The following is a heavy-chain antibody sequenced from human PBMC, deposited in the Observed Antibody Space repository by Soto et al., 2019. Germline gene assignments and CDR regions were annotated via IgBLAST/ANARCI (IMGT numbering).Heavy chain of an antibody. CDR1: GFTFSSYA. J-gene: IGHJ6*02. V-gene: IGHV3-30-3*01. D-gene: IGHD2-15*01. Sequence: SLRLSCAASGFTFSSYAMHWVRQAPGKGLEWVAVISYDGSNKYYADSVKGRFTISRDNSKNTLYLQMNSLRAEDTAVYYCARAHCSGGSCYSANNRYYYYYYGMDVWGQGTTVTVSS. CDR2: ISYDGSNK. CDR3: ARAHCSGGSCYSANNRYYYYYYGMDV.